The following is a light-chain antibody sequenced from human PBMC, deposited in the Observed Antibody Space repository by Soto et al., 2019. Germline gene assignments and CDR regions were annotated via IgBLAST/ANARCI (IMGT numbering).Light chain of an antibody. CDR1: QSVLYSSNNKNY. J-gene: IGKJ1*01. Sequence: DIVMTQSPDSLAVSLGERATINCKSSQSVLYSSNNKNYLAWYQQKPGQPPKLLIYWASTRESGVPDRFSGSGSGTDFTLTISSLQAEDVAVYYCQQYYSTTLTCGQGTKVEIK. V-gene: IGKV4-1*01. CDR2: WAS. CDR3: QQYYSTTLT.